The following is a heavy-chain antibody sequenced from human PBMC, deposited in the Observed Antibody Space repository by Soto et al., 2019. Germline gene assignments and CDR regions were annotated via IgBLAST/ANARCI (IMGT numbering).Heavy chain of an antibody. CDR2: IYPGDSDT. D-gene: IGHD6-6*01. CDR1: GYNFAIYW. J-gene: IGHJ4*02. Sequence: GESLKISCKGSGYNFAIYWIGWVRQMPGKGLEWMGFIYPGDSDTRYNPSFQGHVTISADKSISTAYLQWSSLQASDTAIYYCARSYSSSSYFDHWGQGTQVTVS. V-gene: IGHV5-51*01. CDR3: ARSYSSSSYFDH.